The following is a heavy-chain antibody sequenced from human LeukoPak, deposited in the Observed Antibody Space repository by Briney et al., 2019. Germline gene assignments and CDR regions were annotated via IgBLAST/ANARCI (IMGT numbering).Heavy chain of an antibody. V-gene: IGHV4-4*07. J-gene: IGHJ4*02. Sequence: SETLSLTCTVSGASISSFYWSWIRQPAGKGLEWIGRIYTSGGTNYNPSLKSRVTMSIDTSKNQFSLKLYSVTAADTAVYYCVTDRSGSYDYWGQGILVTVSS. CDR1: GASISSFY. CDR3: VTDRSGSYDY. CDR2: IYTSGGT. D-gene: IGHD1-26*01.